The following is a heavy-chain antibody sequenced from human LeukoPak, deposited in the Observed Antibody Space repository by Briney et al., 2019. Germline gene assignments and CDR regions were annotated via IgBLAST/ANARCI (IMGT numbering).Heavy chain of an antibody. CDR1: GYIFTSYW. Sequence: GESLKIACKGSGYIFTSYWITWVRQMPGKGLEWMGMIDPTDSYTNYSPSFQGHVTISTDKSIGTAYLQWSSLKASDTAIYYCARRGRSSSNFDFWGQGTLVTVSP. D-gene: IGHD6-6*01. CDR2: IDPTDSYT. V-gene: IGHV5-10-1*01. CDR3: ARRGRSSSNFDF. J-gene: IGHJ4*02.